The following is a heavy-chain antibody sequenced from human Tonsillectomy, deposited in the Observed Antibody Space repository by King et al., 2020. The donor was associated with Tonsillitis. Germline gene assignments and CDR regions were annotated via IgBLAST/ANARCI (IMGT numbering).Heavy chain of an antibody. CDR1: GFTFSSYW. Sequence: VQLVESGGGLVQPGGSLRLSCAASGFTFSSYWMHWVRQAPGKGLVWVSRINSDGSSTSYADSVKGRFTISSDNAQNTLYLQMNSLRAEDTAVYYCARGGTYSSSPFDYWGQGTLVTVSS. J-gene: IGHJ4*02. CDR3: ARGGTYSSSPFDY. V-gene: IGHV3-74*01. D-gene: IGHD6-6*01. CDR2: INSDGSST.